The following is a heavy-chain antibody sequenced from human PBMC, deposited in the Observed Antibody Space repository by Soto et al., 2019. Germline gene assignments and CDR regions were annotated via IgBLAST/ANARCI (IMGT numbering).Heavy chain of an antibody. CDR2: IYYSGST. CDR3: ARHDYGDYLFDY. D-gene: IGHD4-17*01. J-gene: IGHJ4*02. CDR1: GGSISSYY. V-gene: IGHV4-59*08. Sequence: SVTMSLTCTVSGGSISSYYWSWIRQPPGKGLEWIGYIYYSGSTNYNPSPKSRVTISVDTSKNQFSLKLSSVTAADTAVYYCARHDYGDYLFDYWGQGTLVTVSS.